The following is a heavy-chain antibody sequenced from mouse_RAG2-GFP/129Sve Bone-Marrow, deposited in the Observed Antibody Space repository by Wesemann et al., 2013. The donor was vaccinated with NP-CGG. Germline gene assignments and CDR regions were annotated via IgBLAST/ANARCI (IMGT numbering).Heavy chain of an antibody. J-gene: IGHJ2*01. V-gene: IGHV5-9-4*01. Sequence: EYRGGLVKPGGSLKLSCAASGFTFSSYAMSWVRQSPEKRLEWVAEISSGGSYTYYPDTVTGRFTISRDNAKNTLYLEMSSLRSEDTAMYYCARDNGNYGGLDYWGQGTTLTVSS. CDR3: ARDNGNYGGLDY. D-gene: IGHD2-1*01. CDR1: GFTFSSYA. CDR2: ISSGGSYT.